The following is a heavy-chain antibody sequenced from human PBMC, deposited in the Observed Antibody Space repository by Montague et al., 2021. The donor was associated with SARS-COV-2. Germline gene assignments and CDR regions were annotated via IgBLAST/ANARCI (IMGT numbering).Heavy chain of an antibody. CDR3: ARSKPVSSFYYYYGMDV. Sequence: SETLSLTCAVYGGSFSGYYWSWIRQPPGKGLEWIGEINHSGSTNYNPSLKSRVTISVDKSKNQFSLKLSSVTAADTAVYYCARSKPVSSFYYYYGMDVWGQGTTVTVSS. CDR2: INHSGST. J-gene: IGHJ6*02. CDR1: GGSFSGYY. V-gene: IGHV4-34*01. D-gene: IGHD1-14*01.